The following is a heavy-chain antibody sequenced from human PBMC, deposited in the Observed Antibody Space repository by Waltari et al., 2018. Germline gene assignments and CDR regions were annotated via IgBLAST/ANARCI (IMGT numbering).Heavy chain of an antibody. D-gene: IGHD3-10*01. V-gene: IGHV1-69*05. J-gene: IGHJ5*02. CDR2: IIPIFGAA. CDR3: ARAPYYYGSGSYSYNWFDP. CDR1: GGTFSSYA. Sequence: QVQLVQSGAEVKKPGSSVKVSCKASGGTFSSYAISWVRQAPGQGLEWMGGIIPIFGAANYAQKFQGRVTITTDESTSTAYMELSSLRSEDTAVYYCARAPYYYGSGSYSYNWFDPWGQGTLVTVSS.